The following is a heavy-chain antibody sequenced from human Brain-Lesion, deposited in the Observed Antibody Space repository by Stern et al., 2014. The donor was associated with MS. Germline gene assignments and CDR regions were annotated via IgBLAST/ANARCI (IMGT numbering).Heavy chain of an antibody. CDR2: RKEDGRET. Sequence: EVQLVESGAGLVQPGGSLRLSCAASGFTFSSYWMNWVRQAPGKGLEWVANRKEDGRETYYVDSGKGRFTISRDNAKNSLYLQMNSLRAEDTAVYYCAGGSDSWGQGTLVTVSS. J-gene: IGHJ5*02. CDR1: GFTFSSYW. V-gene: IGHV3-7*01. CDR3: AGGSDS.